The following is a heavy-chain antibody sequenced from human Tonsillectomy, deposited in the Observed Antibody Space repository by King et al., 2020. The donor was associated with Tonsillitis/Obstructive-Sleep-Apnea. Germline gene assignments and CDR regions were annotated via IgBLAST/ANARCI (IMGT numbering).Heavy chain of an antibody. J-gene: IGHJ4*02. CDR3: ARDSNYYGSDY. V-gene: IGHV3-7*03. D-gene: IGHD3-10*01. CDR1: GFTLSSYW. CDR2: IKQDGSDK. Sequence: VQLVESGGGLVQPGGSLRLSCAASGFTLSSYWMSWVRQAPGKGLEWVANIKQDGSDKYYVDSVKGRFTIFRENAKNSLYLQMNSLRAEDTAVYYCARDSNYYGSDYWGQGTLVTVSS.